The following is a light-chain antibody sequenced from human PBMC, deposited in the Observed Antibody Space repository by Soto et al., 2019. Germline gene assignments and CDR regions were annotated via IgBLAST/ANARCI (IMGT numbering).Light chain of an antibody. CDR2: DNT. Sequence: QSVRTRAPSVSTAPGRKVPISCYRSSSYIGNNYLSRYQQLPGTASKLLIYDNTKRPSGIPDRFSGSKSGTSATLGIAGLQTGDEADYYCGVWDGSLRLYVFGTGTKVTVL. CDR3: GVWDGSLRLYV. V-gene: IGLV1-51*01. J-gene: IGLJ1*01. CDR1: SSYIGNNY.